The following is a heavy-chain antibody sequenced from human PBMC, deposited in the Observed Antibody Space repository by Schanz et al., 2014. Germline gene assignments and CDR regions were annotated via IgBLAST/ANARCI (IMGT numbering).Heavy chain of an antibody. CDR1: GGSISSGDSL. D-gene: IGHD5-12*01. Sequence: QLQLQESGSGLVKPSQTLSLACAVSGGSISSGDSLWSWIRQPPGRGLEWIADIHYGGATTYNPSRMGRATISGAPSQTQFSLNLRPATAADTAVYYCARLGGYRNDYWGQGTLVTVSS. V-gene: IGHV4-30-2*01. CDR3: ARLGGYRNDY. CDR2: IHYGGAT. J-gene: IGHJ4*02.